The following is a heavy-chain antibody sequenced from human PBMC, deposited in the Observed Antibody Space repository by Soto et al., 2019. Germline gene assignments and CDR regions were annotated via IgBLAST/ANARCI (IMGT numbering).Heavy chain of an antibody. CDR1: GFTFSSYW. V-gene: IGHV3-74*01. D-gene: IGHD3-16*02. CDR2: INSDGSST. CDR3: ASQESYYDYVWGSYRWSNWFDP. J-gene: IGHJ5*02. Sequence: GGSLRLSCAASGFTFSSYWMHWVRQAPGKGLVWVSRINSDGSSTSYADSVKGRFTISRDNAKNTLYLQMNSLRAEDTAVYYCASQESYYDYVWGSYRWSNWFDPWGQGTLVTVSS.